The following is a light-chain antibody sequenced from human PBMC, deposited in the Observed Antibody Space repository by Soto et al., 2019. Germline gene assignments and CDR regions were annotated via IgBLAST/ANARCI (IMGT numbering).Light chain of an antibody. J-gene: IGKJ4*01. Sequence: DIQMTQSPSSLSASVGDRVTISCQASRDISKYLNWYQQKPGKAPKLLIYDASNLQTGVPSRFSGSGSGTEFTFTITSLQPGDTATYYCQQYDYLPLTFGGGTKLEI. CDR2: DAS. V-gene: IGKV1-33*01. CDR3: QQYDYLPLT. CDR1: RDISKY.